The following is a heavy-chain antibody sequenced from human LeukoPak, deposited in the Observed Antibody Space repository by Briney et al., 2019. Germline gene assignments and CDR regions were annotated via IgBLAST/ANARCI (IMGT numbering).Heavy chain of an antibody. CDR1: GFTFSDYI. V-gene: IGHV3-48*04. D-gene: IGHD3/OR15-3a*01. CDR3: ARERMDSNTFMYGMDV. CDR2: ISSSSSAI. Sequence: GGSLRLSCAASGFTFSDYIMNRVRRAPGKGLEWVSYISSSSSAIYYADSVKGRFTISRDNAKDSLYLQMNSLRAEDTAVYYCARERMDSNTFMYGMDVWGQGTTVTVSS. J-gene: IGHJ6*02.